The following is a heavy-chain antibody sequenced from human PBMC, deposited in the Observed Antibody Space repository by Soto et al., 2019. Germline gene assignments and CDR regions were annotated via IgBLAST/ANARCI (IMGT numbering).Heavy chain of an antibody. CDR1: GVSISSSSYY. V-gene: IGHV4-39*01. CDR2: IYYSGST. Sequence: SETLSLTCTVSGVSISSSSYYWGWIRQPPGKGLEWIGSIYYSGSTYYNPSLKSRVTISVDTSKNQFSLKLSSVTAADTAVYYCATPGDTAMVKAFDYWGQGTLVTVSS. CDR3: ATPGDTAMVKAFDY. J-gene: IGHJ4*02. D-gene: IGHD5-18*01.